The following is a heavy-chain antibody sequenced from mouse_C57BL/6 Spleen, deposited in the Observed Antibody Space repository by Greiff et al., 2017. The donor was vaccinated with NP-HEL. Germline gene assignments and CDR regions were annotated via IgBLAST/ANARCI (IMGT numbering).Heavy chain of an antibody. J-gene: IGHJ4*01. CDR1: GYTFTDYN. Sequence: EVKLEESGPELVKPGASVKMSCKASGYTFTDYNMHWVKQSHGKSLEWIGYINPNNGGTSYNQKFKGKATLTVNKSSSTAYMELRSLTSEDSAVYYCAVYDGYYDYAMDYWGQGTSVTVSS. CDR3: AVYDGYYDYAMDY. V-gene: IGHV1-22*01. CDR2: INPNNGGT. D-gene: IGHD2-3*01.